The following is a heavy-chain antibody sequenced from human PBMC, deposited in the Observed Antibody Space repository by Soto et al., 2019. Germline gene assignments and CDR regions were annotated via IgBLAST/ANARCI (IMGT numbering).Heavy chain of an antibody. V-gene: IGHV1-69*01. Sequence: QVQLVQSGAEVKRPGSSVRVSCKASGGTFSSYAISWVRQAPGQGLEWMGGIIPIFGTANYAQKFQGRVTITADESTSTAYMELSSLRSEDTAVYYCANGGKGWLRLGYFQHWGQGTLVTVSS. CDR1: GGTFSSYA. CDR2: IIPIFGTA. J-gene: IGHJ1*01. D-gene: IGHD5-12*01. CDR3: ANGGKGWLRLGYFQH.